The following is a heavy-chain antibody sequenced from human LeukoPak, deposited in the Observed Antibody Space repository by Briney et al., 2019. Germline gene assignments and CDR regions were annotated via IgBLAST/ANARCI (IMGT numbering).Heavy chain of an antibody. D-gene: IGHD3-16*02. CDR1: GFTFSTYF. CDR3: AKGGLAGVIVWTASGSSGGYYYGMDV. CDR2: ISGSGGST. J-gene: IGHJ6*02. V-gene: IGHV3-23*01. Sequence: GGSLRLSCAVSGFTFSTYFWMHWVRQAPGKGLEWVSAISGSGGSTYYADSVKGRITISRVNSKNTLYLQMNSLRAEDTAVYYCAKGGLAGVIVWTASGSSGGYYYGMDVWGRGTTVTVSS.